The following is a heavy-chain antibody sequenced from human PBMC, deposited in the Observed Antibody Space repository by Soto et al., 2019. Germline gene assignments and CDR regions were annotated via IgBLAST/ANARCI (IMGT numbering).Heavy chain of an antibody. V-gene: IGHV4-30-4*01. CDR1: GFSITSGSYY. D-gene: IGHD3-22*01. Sequence: HVQLQESGPGPVTPSQTLSLSCTVSGFSITSGSYYWTWVRQSPGKGLEWIGYRYYCGNNYYNPSLNGRATISVDTSNNQFPLKLTSVTAADTAVYYCARGGYDTSGQTFIGWGPDCWGQGTLVTVSS. J-gene: IGHJ4*02. CDR3: ARGGYDTSGQTFIGWGPDC. CDR2: RYYCGNN.